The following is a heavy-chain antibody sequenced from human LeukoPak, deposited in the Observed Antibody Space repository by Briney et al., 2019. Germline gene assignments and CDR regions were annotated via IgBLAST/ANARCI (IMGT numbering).Heavy chain of an antibody. CDR3: AGGDYCSSTSCHLNAFDI. CDR2: INHSGST. CDR1: GGSFSGYY. D-gene: IGHD2-2*01. V-gene: IGHV4-34*01. Sequence: SETLSLTCAVYGGSFSGYYWSWIRQPPGKGREWIGEINHSGSTNYNPSLKSRVTISVDTSKNQFSLKLSSVTAADTAVYYCAGGDYCSSTSCHLNAFDIWGQGTMVTVSS. J-gene: IGHJ3*02.